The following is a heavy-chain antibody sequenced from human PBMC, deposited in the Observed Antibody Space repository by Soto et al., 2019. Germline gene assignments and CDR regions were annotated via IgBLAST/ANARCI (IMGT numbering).Heavy chain of an antibody. CDR1: GGSLSSYY. Sequence: SDTLYLTCTVSGGSLSSYYGTWIRQSPGKGLEWIGYVYFSGNTNYNPSLKSRVTISIDTSKNQFSLRLASVTAADTAFYYCGSVRPSGYVLSWGQGTLVTVSS. D-gene: IGHD6-25*01. J-gene: IGHJ5*02. CDR3: GSVRPSGYVLS. CDR2: VYFSGNT. V-gene: IGHV4-59*07.